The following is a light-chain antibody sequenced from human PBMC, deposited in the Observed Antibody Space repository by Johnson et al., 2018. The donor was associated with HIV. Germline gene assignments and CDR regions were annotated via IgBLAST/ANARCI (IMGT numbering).Light chain of an antibody. V-gene: IGLV1-51*01. CDR2: DNN. CDR3: GTWDSSLSAGV. J-gene: IGLJ1*01. Sequence: HSVLTQPPSVSAAPGQKVTISCSGSSSNIGNNYVSCYQQLPGTAPKLLIYDNNKRPSGIPDRFSGSKSGTSATLGITGLQTGDEADYYCGTWDSSLSAGVFGTGTKVTVL. CDR1: SSNIGNNY.